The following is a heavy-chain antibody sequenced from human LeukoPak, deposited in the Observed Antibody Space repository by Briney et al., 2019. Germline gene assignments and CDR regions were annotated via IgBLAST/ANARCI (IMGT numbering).Heavy chain of an antibody. V-gene: IGHV3-7*01. Sequence: PGGSLRLSCAASGFTFRSYGMSWVRQAPGKGLEWVANIKQDGNEKYYVDSVKGRFTISRDNAKNSLYLQMNTLRAEDTAMYYCDRANSHNWNFGDESNFDYWGQGTLVTVSS. CDR1: GFTFRSYG. CDR3: DRANSHNWNFGDESNFDY. CDR2: IKQDGNEK. D-gene: IGHD1-7*01. J-gene: IGHJ4*02.